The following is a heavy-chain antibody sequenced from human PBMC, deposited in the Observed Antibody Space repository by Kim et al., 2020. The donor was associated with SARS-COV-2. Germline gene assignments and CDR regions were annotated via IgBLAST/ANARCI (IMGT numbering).Heavy chain of an antibody. D-gene: IGHD3-22*01. Sequence: SETLSLTCTVSGGSISSGGYYWSCIRQHPGKGLVWSVYIYYTGSTYYNPSLKSRATISVDTSKNLFSLMLSSVAAADTAVYYCARARITMIVVDAFDIWGQEAMVSVSS. CDR1: GGSISSGGYY. V-gene: IGHV4-31*03. J-gene: IGHJ3*02. CDR2: IYYTGST. CDR3: ARARITMIVVDAFDI.